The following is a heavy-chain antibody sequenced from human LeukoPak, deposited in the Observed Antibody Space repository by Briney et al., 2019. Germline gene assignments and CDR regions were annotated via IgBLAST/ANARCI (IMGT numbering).Heavy chain of an antibody. CDR3: AGPIDHNS. Sequence: EASVRVSCKASGYDFAGFYLHWVRQVPGQGLEWMGRINPTTGGANFTQKFQGRVTFTRDTSISTACMELSGLRSDDTAVYYCAGPIDHNSWGQGTLVTVSS. D-gene: IGHD1-14*01. J-gene: IGHJ4*02. CDR1: GYDFAGFY. V-gene: IGHV1-2*06. CDR2: INPTTGGA.